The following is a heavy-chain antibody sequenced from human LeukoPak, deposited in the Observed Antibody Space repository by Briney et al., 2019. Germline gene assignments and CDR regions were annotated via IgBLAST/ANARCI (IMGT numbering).Heavy chain of an antibody. D-gene: IGHD3-22*01. J-gene: IGHJ3*02. V-gene: IGHV4-39*07. Sequence: SETLSLTCTVSGGSISSSSYYWGWIRQPPGKGLEWIGSIYYSGSTYYNPSLKSRVTISVDTSKNQFSLKLSSVTAADTAVYYCARDTPYYDSSGVPHRAFDIWGQGTMVTVSS. CDR1: GGSISSSSYY. CDR3: ARDTPYYDSSGVPHRAFDI. CDR2: IYYSGST.